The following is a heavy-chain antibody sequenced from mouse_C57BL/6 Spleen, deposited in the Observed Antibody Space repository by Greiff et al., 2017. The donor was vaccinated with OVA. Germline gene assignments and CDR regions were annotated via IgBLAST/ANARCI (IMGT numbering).Heavy chain of an antibody. CDR3: ARHEVYYDYDGDYYAMDY. CDR1: GFTFSSYG. Sequence: EVKLVESGGDLVKPGGSLKLSCAASGFTFSSYGMSWVRQTPDKRLEWVATISSGGSYTYYPDSVKGRFTISRDNAKNTLYLQMSSLKSEDTAMYYCARHEVYYDYDGDYYAMDYWGQGTSVTVSS. D-gene: IGHD2-4*01. CDR2: ISSGGSYT. J-gene: IGHJ4*01. V-gene: IGHV5-6*01.